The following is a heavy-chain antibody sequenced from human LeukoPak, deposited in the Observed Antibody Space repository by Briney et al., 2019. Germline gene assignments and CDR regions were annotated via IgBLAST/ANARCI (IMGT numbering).Heavy chain of an antibody. V-gene: IGHV3-11*01. CDR2: ISSSGSTI. Sequence: GGSLRLSCAASGFTFSDYYMSWIRQAPGKGLEWVSYISSSGSTIYYADSVKGRFTISRDNAKSSLYLQMNSLRAEDTAVYYCARPPGGGVGATSWFDPWGQGTLVTVSS. CDR1: GFTFSDYY. D-gene: IGHD1-26*01. CDR3: ARPPGGGVGATSWFDP. J-gene: IGHJ5*02.